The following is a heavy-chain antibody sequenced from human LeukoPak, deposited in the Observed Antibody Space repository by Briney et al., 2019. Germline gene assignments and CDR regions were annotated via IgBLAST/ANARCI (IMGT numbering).Heavy chain of an antibody. D-gene: IGHD4-11*01. V-gene: IGHV3-74*03. CDR1: GFSFSTYW. J-gene: IGHJ4*02. CDR3: ARRHADSTGFDY. CDR2: INPDGTTT. Sequence: GGSLRLSCAASGFSFSTYWMYWVRHAPGKGLLWVSHINPDGTTTMFADSVKGRFTISRENAENTLYLQMDSLRAEDTALYYCARRHADSTGFDYWGQGALVTVSS.